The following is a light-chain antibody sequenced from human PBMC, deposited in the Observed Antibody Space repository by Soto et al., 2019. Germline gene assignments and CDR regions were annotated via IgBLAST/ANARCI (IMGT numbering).Light chain of an antibody. J-gene: IGKJ5*01. V-gene: IGKV1-9*01. CDR2: DAS. CDR1: QGISSD. CDR3: QQLNSYPIT. Sequence: IQLTQSPSSLSASVGDRVTITCRASQGISSDLAWYQQKPGKAPNLLIYDASTLQSGVPSRFSGSGSGTDFTLTISSLQPEDFASYYCQQLNSYPITFGQGTRRRL.